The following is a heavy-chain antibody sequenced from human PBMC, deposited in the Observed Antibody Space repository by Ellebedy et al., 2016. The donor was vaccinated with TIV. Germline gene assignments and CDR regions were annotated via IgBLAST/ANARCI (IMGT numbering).Heavy chain of an antibody. CDR1: GGSFSGYY. CDR3: ARAGEDCSSTSCYTGVDY. Sequence: SETLSLXCAVYGGSFSGYYWSWIRQPPGKGLEWIGEINHSGSTNYNPSLKSRVTISVDKSKNQFSLKLSSVTAADTAVYYCARAGEDCSSTSCYTGVDYWGQGTLVTVSS. J-gene: IGHJ4*02. D-gene: IGHD2-2*02. V-gene: IGHV4-34*01. CDR2: INHSGST.